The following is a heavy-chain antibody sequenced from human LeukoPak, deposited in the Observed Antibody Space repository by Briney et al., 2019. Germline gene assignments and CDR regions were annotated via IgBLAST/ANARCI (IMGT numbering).Heavy chain of an antibody. CDR2: ISGSSSYI. Sequence: GGSLRLSCAGSGFTFRDYWMNWVRQAPGKGLEWVSSISGSSSYIYYADSVKGRFSISRDNAKNSLYLQMNSLRAEDTAVYYCARDLLGWELHYFDYWGQGTLVTVSS. V-gene: IGHV3-21*01. D-gene: IGHD1-26*01. CDR3: ARDLLGWELHYFDY. J-gene: IGHJ4*02. CDR1: GFTFRDYW.